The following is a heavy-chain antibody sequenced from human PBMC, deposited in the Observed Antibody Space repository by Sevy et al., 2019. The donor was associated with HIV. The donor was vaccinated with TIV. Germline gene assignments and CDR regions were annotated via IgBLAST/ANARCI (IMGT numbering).Heavy chain of an antibody. D-gene: IGHD6-6*01. CDR3: ARASSIAARPEPHNWFDA. V-gene: IGHV3-48*02. CDR2: ISSSSSTI. Sequence: GGSLRLSCAASGFTFSSYSMNWVRQAPGKGLEWVSYISSSSSTIYYADSVKGRFTISRDNAKNSLYLQMNSLRDEDTAVYYCARASSIAARPEPHNWFDAWGQGTLVTVSS. J-gene: IGHJ5*02. CDR1: GFTFSSYS.